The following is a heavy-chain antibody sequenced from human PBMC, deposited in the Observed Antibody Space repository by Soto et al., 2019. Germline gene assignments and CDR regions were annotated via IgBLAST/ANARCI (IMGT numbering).Heavy chain of an antibody. V-gene: IGHV4-31*03. J-gene: IGHJ4*02. Sequence: QVQLQESGPGLVKPSQTLSLTCTVSGGSISSGGYYWSWIRQHPGKGLEWIGYIYYSGSTYYNPSLKKRVTISVDPSKDPFPLKPSSGAGADTAVYYCARANQLQTLYFDYWGQGTLVTVSS. CDR3: ARANQLQTLYFDY. D-gene: IGHD2-2*01. CDR1: GGSISSGGYY. CDR2: IYYSGST.